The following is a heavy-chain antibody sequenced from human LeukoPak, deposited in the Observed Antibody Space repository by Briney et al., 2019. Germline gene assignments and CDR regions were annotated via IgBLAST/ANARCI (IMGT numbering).Heavy chain of an antibody. CDR1: GFTFSSYW. Sequence: PGGSLRLSCAASGFTFSSYWMSWVRQAPGKGLEWVANIKQDGSEKYYVDSVEGRFTISRDNAKNSLYLQINSLRAEDTAVYYCARDLYYDSSGYGHYFDYWGQGTLVTVSS. D-gene: IGHD3-22*01. J-gene: IGHJ4*02. CDR2: IKQDGSEK. V-gene: IGHV3-7*01. CDR3: ARDLYYDSSGYGHYFDY.